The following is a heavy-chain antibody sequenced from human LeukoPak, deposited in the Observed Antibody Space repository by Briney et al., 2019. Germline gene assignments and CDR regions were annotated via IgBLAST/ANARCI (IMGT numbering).Heavy chain of an antibody. Sequence: GGSLRLSCAASGFTFSSYGMHWVRQAPGKGLEWVAAIWYDGSNKYYADSVKGRFTISRDNSKNTLYLQMNSLRAEDTAVYYCARDRGYSYGYGFDYWGQGTLVTVSS. J-gene: IGHJ4*02. D-gene: IGHD5-18*01. V-gene: IGHV3-33*01. CDR3: ARDRGYSYGYGFDY. CDR2: IWYDGSNK. CDR1: GFTFSSYG.